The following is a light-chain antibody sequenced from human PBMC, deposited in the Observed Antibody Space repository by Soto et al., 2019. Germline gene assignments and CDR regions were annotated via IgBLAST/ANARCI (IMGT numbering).Light chain of an antibody. Sequence: DIQMTQSPSSLSASVGGTVTITCRTSQSINNNLNWYQHKVGEAPQLLIYAASTLQSGVPSRFRGSGSGTHFTLTISNLQPGDFATYYCQQSFDNLTFGPGIKVDIK. J-gene: IGKJ3*01. CDR3: QQSFDNLT. V-gene: IGKV1-39*01. CDR2: AAS. CDR1: QSINNN.